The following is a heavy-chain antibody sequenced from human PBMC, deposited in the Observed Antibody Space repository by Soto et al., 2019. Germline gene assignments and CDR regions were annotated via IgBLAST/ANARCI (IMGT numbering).Heavy chain of an antibody. CDR1: GFTFSSYG. CDR2: ISYDGSNK. D-gene: IGHD2-21*02. V-gene: IGHV3-30*18. Sequence: QVQLVESGGGVVQPGRSLRLSCAASGFTFSSYGMHWVRQAPGKGLEWVAVISYDGSNKYYADSVKGRFTISRDNSKNTLYLQMNSLRAEDTAVYYCAKEGRASGDAVDHGPDYWGQGTLVTVSS. J-gene: IGHJ4*02. CDR3: AKEGRASGDAVDHGPDY.